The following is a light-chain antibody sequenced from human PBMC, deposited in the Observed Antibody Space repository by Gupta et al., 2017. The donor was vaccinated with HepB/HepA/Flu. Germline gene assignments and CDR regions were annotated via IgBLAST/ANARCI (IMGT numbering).Light chain of an antibody. Sequence: QSVLTQPPSASGTPGQTVTISCSGSSSNVETKYVYWYQQLPGTAPKLLIYRNNQRPSGFPDRFSGSKSGTSASLAISGLRSEDEADYYCASWDDSLSGPGVFGGGTKLTVL. J-gene: IGLJ2*01. CDR3: ASWDDSLSGPGV. CDR2: RNN. CDR1: SSNVETKY. V-gene: IGLV1-47*01.